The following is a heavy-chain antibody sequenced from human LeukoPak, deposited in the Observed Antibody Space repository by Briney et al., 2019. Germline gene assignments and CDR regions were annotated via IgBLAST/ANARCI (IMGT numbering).Heavy chain of an antibody. CDR1: RGTFSSYA. Sequence: SVKVSCKGSRGTFSSYAISWVRQAPGQGLEWMGGSIPIFGTANYAQKFQGRVTITADESTSTAYMELSSLRSEDTAVYYCARAPGYQLPPYYYYYMDVWGKGTTVTISS. D-gene: IGHD2-2*01. CDR3: ARAPGYQLPPYYYYYMDV. CDR2: SIPIFGTA. J-gene: IGHJ6*03. V-gene: IGHV1-69*13.